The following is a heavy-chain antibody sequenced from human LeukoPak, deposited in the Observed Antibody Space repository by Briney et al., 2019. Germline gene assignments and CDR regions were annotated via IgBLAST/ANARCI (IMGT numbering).Heavy chain of an antibody. V-gene: IGHV4-59*08. Sequence: SETLSLTCTVSGGSISSSFWSWVRQPPGKGLEWIAYIHNSGSTNYNPSLQSRVTISLDTSKSQLSLKLSSVTAADSAVYYCARHSNYAGSGSYSSDSWGQGTLVIVSS. J-gene: IGHJ4*02. CDR1: GGSISSSF. CDR3: ARHSNYAGSGSYSSDS. D-gene: IGHD3-10*01. CDR2: IHNSGST.